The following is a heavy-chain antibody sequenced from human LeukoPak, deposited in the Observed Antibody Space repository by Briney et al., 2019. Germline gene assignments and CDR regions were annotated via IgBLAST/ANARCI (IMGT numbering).Heavy chain of an antibody. V-gene: IGHV3-30*02. J-gene: IGHJ5*02. CDR3: VKDLMRDRWFGES. Sequence: GGSLRLSCAASGFTFSSYGMHWVRQAPGKGLEWMAFIRYDGNDKFYADSVKGRFTISRDTSRNTLYLQMNSLRLEDTAIYYCVKDLMRDRWFGESWGQGTLVTVSS. CDR2: IRYDGNDK. D-gene: IGHD3-10*01. CDR1: GFTFSSYG.